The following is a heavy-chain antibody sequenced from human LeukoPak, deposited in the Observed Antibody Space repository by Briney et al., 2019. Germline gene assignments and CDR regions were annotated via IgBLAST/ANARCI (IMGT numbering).Heavy chain of an antibody. J-gene: IGHJ4*02. V-gene: IGHV3-73*01. Sequence: GGSLRLSCAASGFTFSGSAMHWVRQASGKGREWGGRIRSKANSYATAYAASVKGRFTISRDDSKNTAYLQMNSLKTEDTAVYYCTRLGPGIAVAGSDYWGQGTLVTVSS. CDR3: TRLGPGIAVAGSDY. CDR2: IRSKANSYAT. D-gene: IGHD6-19*01. CDR1: GFTFSGSA.